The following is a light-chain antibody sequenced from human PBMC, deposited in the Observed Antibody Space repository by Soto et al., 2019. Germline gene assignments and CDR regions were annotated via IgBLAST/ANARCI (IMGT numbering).Light chain of an antibody. CDR1: STDFENYNL. V-gene: IGLV2-23*01. Sequence: QSVLTQPASVSGSPGQSITISCTRSSTDFENYNLVSWYQHCPDKAPKLIIYEGTKRPSEISDRFSGSESDTTASLIISGLQPEDEADYYFSSYAGSRARVVFGGGTKLAVL. CDR2: EGT. CDR3: SSYAGSRARVV. J-gene: IGLJ2*01.